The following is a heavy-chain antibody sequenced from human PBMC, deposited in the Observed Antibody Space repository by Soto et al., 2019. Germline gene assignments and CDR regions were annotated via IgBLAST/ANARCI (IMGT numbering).Heavy chain of an antibody. CDR1: GGSVSSGSYY. J-gene: IGHJ4*02. CDR2: IYYSGST. D-gene: IGHD7-27*01. V-gene: IGHV4-61*01. Sequence: PSETLSLTCTVSGGSVSSGSYYWSWIRQPPGKGLEWIGYIYYSGSTNYNPSLKSRVTISVDTSKNQFSLKLSSVTAADTAVYYCARLERTTNWLFDYWGQGTLVTVSS. CDR3: ARLERTTNWLFDY.